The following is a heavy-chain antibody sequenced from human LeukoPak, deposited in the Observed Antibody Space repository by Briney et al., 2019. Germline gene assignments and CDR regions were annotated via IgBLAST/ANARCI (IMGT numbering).Heavy chain of an antibody. D-gene: IGHD3-10*01. CDR1: GFTFSSYG. CDR2: ISSSSSTI. V-gene: IGHV3-48*02. Sequence: GGSLRLSCAASGFTFSSYGMNWVRQAPGKGLEWVSYISSSSSTIYYADSVKGRFTISRDNAKNSLYLQMNSLRDEDTAVYYCARTASNYYGSGDDAFDIWGQGTMVTVSS. CDR3: ARTASNYYGSGDDAFDI. J-gene: IGHJ3*02.